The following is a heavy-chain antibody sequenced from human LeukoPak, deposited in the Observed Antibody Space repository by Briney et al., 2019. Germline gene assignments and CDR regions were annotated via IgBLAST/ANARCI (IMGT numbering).Heavy chain of an antibody. Sequence: SETLSLTCAVYGGSFSSFYWSWIRQPPGKGLEWIGEINHSGSTNYNPSLKSRVTISVDSSKNQFSLKLSSVTAADTAVYYCAGAEYCSGGSCYQQTDYYYYGMDVWGQGTTVTVSS. CDR2: INHSGST. V-gene: IGHV4-34*01. CDR3: AGAEYCSGGSCYQQTDYYYYGMDV. D-gene: IGHD2-15*01. J-gene: IGHJ6*02. CDR1: GGSFSSFY.